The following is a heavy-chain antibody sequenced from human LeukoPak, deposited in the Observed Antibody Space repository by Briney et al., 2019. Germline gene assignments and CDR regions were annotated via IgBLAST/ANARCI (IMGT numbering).Heavy chain of an antibody. CDR3: AKTNYDGYYYYMDV. V-gene: IGHV1-46*01. J-gene: IGHJ6*03. CDR1: GYTFTNNF. CDR2: VSPTGGFT. D-gene: IGHD3-22*01. Sequence: ASVKVSCKAFGYTFTNNFMHWVRQAPGQRPEWMGLVSPTGGFTAYAQKFQGRVTMTRDMSTSTVYMELSSLRSEDTAVYYCAKTNYDGYYYYMDVWGKGTTVTVSS.